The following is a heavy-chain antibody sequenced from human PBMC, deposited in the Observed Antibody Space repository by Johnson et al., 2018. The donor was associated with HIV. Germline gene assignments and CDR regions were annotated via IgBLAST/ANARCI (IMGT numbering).Heavy chain of an antibody. J-gene: IGHJ3*02. CDR1: GFTFDDYT. V-gene: IGHV3-48*04. Sequence: VQLVESGGVVVQPGGSLRLSCAASGFTFDDYTMHWVRQAPGKGLEWVSSISGSGGRIYYADSVRGRFTISRDNAKNSLYLQMNSLRAEDTAVYYCARYSSSSRDTFDIWGQGTMVTVSS. CDR2: ISGSGGRI. CDR3: ARYSSSSRDTFDI. D-gene: IGHD6-13*01.